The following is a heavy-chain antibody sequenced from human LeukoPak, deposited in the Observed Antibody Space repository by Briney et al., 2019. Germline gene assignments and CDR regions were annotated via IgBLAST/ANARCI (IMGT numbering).Heavy chain of an antibody. CDR1: GGSISSYY. CDR2: IYYSGST. CDR3: ARVPTALWFGGGLEPYYGMDV. Sequence: PSETLSLTCTVSGGSISSYYWSWIRQPPGKGLEWIGYIYYSGSTNYNPSLKSRVTISVDTPKNQFSLKLSSVTAADTAVYYCARVPTALWFGGGLEPYYGMDVWGQGTTVTVSS. D-gene: IGHD3-10*01. J-gene: IGHJ6*02. V-gene: IGHV4-59*01.